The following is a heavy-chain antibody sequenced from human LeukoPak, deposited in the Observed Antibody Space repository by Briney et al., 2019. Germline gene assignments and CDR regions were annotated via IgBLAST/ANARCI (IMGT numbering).Heavy chain of an antibody. Sequence: PGGSLRLSCATSGFTFRSYWMHWVRQAPGKGLVWVSHIKSDGSNTTYADSVKGRFIISRDNAKSTLYLQMNTLRAEDTAVYYCARDYGYSYDYWGQGTVVTVSS. CDR2: IKSDGSNT. CDR3: ARDYGYSYDY. D-gene: IGHD5-18*01. V-gene: IGHV3-74*01. CDR1: GFTFRSYW. J-gene: IGHJ4*02.